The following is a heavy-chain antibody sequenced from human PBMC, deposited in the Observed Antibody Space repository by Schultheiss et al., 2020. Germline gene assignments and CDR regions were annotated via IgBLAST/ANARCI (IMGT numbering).Heavy chain of an antibody. CDR1: GGTFTGYY. CDR3: ARAPRYCSSTSCYIFAFDI. J-gene: IGHJ3*02. Sequence: ASVKVSCKASGGTFTGYYMHWVRQAPGQGLEWMGRINPNSGGTNYAQKFQGRVTMTRDTSISTAYMELSRLRSDDTAVYYCARAPRYCSSTSCYIFAFDIWGQGTMVTVSS. D-gene: IGHD2-2*02. V-gene: IGHV1-2*06. CDR2: INPNSGGT.